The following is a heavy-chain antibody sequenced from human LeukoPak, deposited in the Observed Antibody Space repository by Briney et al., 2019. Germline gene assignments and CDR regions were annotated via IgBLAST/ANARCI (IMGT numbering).Heavy chain of an antibody. CDR3: AREYYYDSSGYYSGFDY. CDR2: ISYDGSNK. Sequence: GGSLRLSCAASGFTFSSYAMHWVRQAPGKGLEWVAVISYDGSNKYYADSVKGRFTISRDNSKNTLYLQMNSLRAEDTAVYYCAREYYYDSSGYYSGFDYWGQGTLVTVSS. V-gene: IGHV3-30-3*01. J-gene: IGHJ4*02. D-gene: IGHD3-22*01. CDR1: GFTFSSYA.